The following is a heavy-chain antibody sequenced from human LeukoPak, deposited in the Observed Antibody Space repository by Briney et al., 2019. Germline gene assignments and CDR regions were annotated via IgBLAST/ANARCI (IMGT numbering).Heavy chain of an antibody. V-gene: IGHV4-61*05. CDR1: GGYISGSSYY. J-gene: IGHJ5*02. CDR2: MYHSGRN. D-gene: IGHD3-16*01. CDR3: ARVWDNWFDP. Sequence: SETLSLTCTVSGGYISGSSYYWAWIRQPPGMGLEWIGSMYHSGRNYYSPSLKSRVTTSVDTSKNQFSLNLTSVTAADTAVYYCARVWDNWFDPWGQGTLVTVSS.